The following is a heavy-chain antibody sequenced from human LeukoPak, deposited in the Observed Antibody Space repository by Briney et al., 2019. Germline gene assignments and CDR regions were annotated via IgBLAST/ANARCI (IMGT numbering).Heavy chain of an antibody. CDR3: ARKPLRGDSSGYYWMLGGQRGFYFDY. CDR1: GGSFSGYY. D-gene: IGHD3-22*01. CDR2: INHSGST. Sequence: SETLSLTCAVYGGSFSGYYWSWIRQPPGKGLEWIGEINHSGSTNYNPPLKSRVTISVDTSKNQFSLKLSSVTAADTAVYYCARKPLRGDSSGYYWMLGGQRGFYFDYWGQGTLVTVSS. V-gene: IGHV4-34*01. J-gene: IGHJ4*02.